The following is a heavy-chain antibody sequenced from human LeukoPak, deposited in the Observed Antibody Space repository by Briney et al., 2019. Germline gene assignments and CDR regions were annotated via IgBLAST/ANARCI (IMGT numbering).Heavy chain of an antibody. D-gene: IGHD4-11*01. J-gene: IGHJ4*02. CDR2: ISSSGTTI. V-gene: IGHV3-48*03. CDR1: GFTFSSYG. CDR3: ARGAYYSNYEALDY. Sequence: PGGSLRLSCAASGFTFSSYGMNWVRQAPGKGLEWVSYISSSGTTIYYADSVKGRFTISRDNAKNSLYLQMNSLRAEDTAVYYCARGAYYSNYEALDYWGQGTLVTVSS.